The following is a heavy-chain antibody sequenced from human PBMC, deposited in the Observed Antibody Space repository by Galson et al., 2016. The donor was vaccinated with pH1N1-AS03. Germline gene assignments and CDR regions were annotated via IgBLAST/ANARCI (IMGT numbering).Heavy chain of an antibody. Sequence: SVKVSCKASGYTLTGPYIHWVRQAPGQGLEWMGWINPNSGDTNNAQKFEGRVTMTRDTSISTAYMEVNRLISDYTAAYYCARDGTAAPSYYYYMDVWGKGTTVTVSS. J-gene: IGHJ6*03. CDR2: INPNSGDT. CDR3: ARDGTAAPSYYYYMDV. V-gene: IGHV1-2*02. D-gene: IGHD6-13*01. CDR1: GYTLTGPY.